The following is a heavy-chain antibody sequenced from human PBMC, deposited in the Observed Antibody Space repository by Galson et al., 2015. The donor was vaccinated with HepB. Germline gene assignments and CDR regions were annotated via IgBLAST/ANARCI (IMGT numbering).Heavy chain of an antibody. J-gene: IGHJ4*02. Sequence: SLRLSCAASGFIFRNYWMSWVRQAPGKGPEWVADIKRDGSDKYYVDSVKGRFTISRDNAKNSLYLQMNSLKAEDTAVYYCAKWGIWGVFEYWGQGILVTVSS. CDR2: IKRDGSDK. V-gene: IGHV3-7*03. D-gene: IGHD3-16*01. CDR3: AKWGIWGVFEY. CDR1: GFIFRNYW.